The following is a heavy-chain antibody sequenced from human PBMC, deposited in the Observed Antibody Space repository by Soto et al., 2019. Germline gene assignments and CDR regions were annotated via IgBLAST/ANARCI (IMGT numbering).Heavy chain of an antibody. Sequence: TLSCQGSGYSFTSYWIGWVRHMPGKGLEWMGIIYPGDSDTRYSPSFQGQVTISADKSISTAYLQWSSLKASDTAMYYCARQGMITFGGVPDFDFDYWGQGTLVTVSS. V-gene: IGHV5-51*01. CDR3: ARQGMITFGGVPDFDFDY. D-gene: IGHD3-16*01. J-gene: IGHJ4*02. CDR1: GYSFTSYW. CDR2: IYPGDSDT.